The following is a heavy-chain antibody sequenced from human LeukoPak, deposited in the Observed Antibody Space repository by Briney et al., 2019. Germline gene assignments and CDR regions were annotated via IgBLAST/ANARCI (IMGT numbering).Heavy chain of an antibody. CDR3: ARSSGWYYFDY. D-gene: IGHD6-19*01. J-gene: IGHJ4*02. Sequence: SGTLSLTCAVSGDSISNSHWWSWVRQPPGKGLEWIGVIYLSGDTDYNPSLKSRVTISLDKSKNQFSLKLSSVTAADTAVYYCARSSGWYYFDYWGQGTLVTVSS. CDR2: IYLSGDT. V-gene: IGHV4-4*02. CDR1: GDSISNSHW.